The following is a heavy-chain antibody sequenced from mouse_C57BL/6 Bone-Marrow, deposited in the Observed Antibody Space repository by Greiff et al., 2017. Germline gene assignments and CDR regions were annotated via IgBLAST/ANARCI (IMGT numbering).Heavy chain of an antibody. CDR3: TFLRGWFAY. D-gene: IGHD1-1*01. V-gene: IGHV14-4*01. J-gene: IGHJ3*01. CDR2: IDPENGDT. Sequence: VHVKQSGAELVRPGASVKLSCTASGFNIKDDYMHWVKQRPEQGLAWIGWIDPENGDTEYASKFQGKATITADTSSNTAYLQLSSLTSEDTAVYYCTFLRGWFAYWGQGTLVTVSS. CDR1: GFNIKDDY.